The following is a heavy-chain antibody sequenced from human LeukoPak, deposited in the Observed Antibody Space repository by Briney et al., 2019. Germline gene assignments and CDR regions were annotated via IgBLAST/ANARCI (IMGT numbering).Heavy chain of an antibody. J-gene: IGHJ4*02. V-gene: IGHV1-2*02. CDR2: INPNSGGT. CDR3: ARDFGSGWDLFDY. CDR1: GGTFSSYA. Sequence: RASVKVSCKASGGTFSSYAISWVRQAPGQGLEWMGWINPNSGGTNYAQKFQGRVTMTRDTSISTAYMELSRLRSDDTAVYYCARDFGSGWDLFDYWGQGTLVTVSS. D-gene: IGHD6-19*01.